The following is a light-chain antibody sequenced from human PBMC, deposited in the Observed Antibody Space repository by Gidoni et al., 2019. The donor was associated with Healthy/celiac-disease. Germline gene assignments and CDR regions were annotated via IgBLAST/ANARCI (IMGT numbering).Light chain of an antibody. CDR3: MQGAHWPPT. Sequence: DVVMPPSPLSLPVPLGQPTSISCSSTQVLVYSEGNTYLNWCQQKPGQSPRRLIYKVSNRESGVPDRFSGSGSGTDFTLKISRVEAEDVGVYYCMQGAHWPPTFGQXTKLEIK. J-gene: IGKJ2*01. V-gene: IGKV2-30*01. CDR1: QVLVYSEGNTY. CDR2: KVS.